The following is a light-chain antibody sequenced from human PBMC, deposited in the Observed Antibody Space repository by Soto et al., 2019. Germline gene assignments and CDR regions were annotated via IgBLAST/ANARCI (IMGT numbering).Light chain of an antibody. CDR3: SSYAGSNNLGV. CDR2: GVS. CDR1: SGDVGGYNY. Sequence: QSALTQPPSASVSPGQSVTISCTRTSGDVGGYNYVSWYQQHPGKAPKLMIYGVSKRPSGVPDRFSGSKSGNTASLTVSGLQAEDEADYYCSSYAGSNNLGVFGTGTKVTVL. J-gene: IGLJ1*01. V-gene: IGLV2-8*01.